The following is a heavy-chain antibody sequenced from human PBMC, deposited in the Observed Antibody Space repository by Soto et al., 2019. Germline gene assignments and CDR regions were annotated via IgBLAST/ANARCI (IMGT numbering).Heavy chain of an antibody. CDR2: ISTYNGNT. CDR1: GYTFTDYG. J-gene: IGHJ4*02. CDR3: AREEGISDWHAFDY. D-gene: IGHD6-19*01. Sequence: ASVKVSCEASGYTFTDYGIGWVRQAPGQGLEWMGWISTYNGNTIYAQKIQGRVTMTTDTSTSTAYVELRSLRSDDTAVYYCAREEGISDWHAFDYWGQGTLVTVSS. V-gene: IGHV1-18*04.